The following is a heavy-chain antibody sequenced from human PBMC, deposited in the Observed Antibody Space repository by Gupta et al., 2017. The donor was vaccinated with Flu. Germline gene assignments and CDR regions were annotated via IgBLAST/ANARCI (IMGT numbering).Heavy chain of an antibody. Sequence: QVQLVESGGGVVQPGRSLRLSCAASGFPFSSYGMHWVRQAPGKGLEWVAVISYDGSNKYYADSVKGRFTISRDNSKNTLYLQMNSLRAEETAVYYCAKGDDYDCWSGYSLIDYWGQGTLVTVSS. V-gene: IGHV3-30*18. CDR3: AKGDDYDCWSGYSLIDY. CDR2: ISYDGSNK. D-gene: IGHD3-3*01. CDR1: GFPFSSYG. J-gene: IGHJ4*02.